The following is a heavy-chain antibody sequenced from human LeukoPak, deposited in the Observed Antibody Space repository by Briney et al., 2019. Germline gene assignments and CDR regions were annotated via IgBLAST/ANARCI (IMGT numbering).Heavy chain of an antibody. CDR1: GFTFSSYW. V-gene: IGHV3-74*01. D-gene: IGHD3-22*01. Sequence: GGSLRLSCAASGFTFSSYWMHWVRQAPGKGLVWVSRINSDGSSTSYADSVKGRFTISRDNAKNTLYLQMNSLRAEDTAVYYCARVDYYDSSGYFLAEYFQHWGQGTLVTVSS. J-gene: IGHJ1*01. CDR3: ARVDYYDSSGYFLAEYFQH. CDR2: INSDGSST.